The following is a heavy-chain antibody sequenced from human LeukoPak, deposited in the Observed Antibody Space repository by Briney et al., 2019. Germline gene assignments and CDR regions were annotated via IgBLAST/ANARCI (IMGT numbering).Heavy chain of an antibody. Sequence: GGSLRLSCAASGFTFSDYGMHWVRQAPGKGLEWVALISYDGGNKFYADSVRDRLTIPRDNSKNTLFLQMNSLRIEDTAVYYCAKVFEVRGARRPKDYWGQGTLVIVSS. CDR1: GFTFSDYG. J-gene: IGHJ4*02. V-gene: IGHV3-30*18. CDR3: AKVFEVRGARRPKDY. D-gene: IGHD3-10*01. CDR2: ISYDGGNK.